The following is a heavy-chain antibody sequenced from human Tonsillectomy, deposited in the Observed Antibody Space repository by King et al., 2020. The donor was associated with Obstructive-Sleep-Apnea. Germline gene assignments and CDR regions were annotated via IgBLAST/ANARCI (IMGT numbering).Heavy chain of an antibody. CDR2: ISYDGSNK. D-gene: IGHD3-10*01. Sequence: VQLVESGGGVVQPGRSLRLSCAASGFTFSSYGMHWVRQAPGKGLEWVAVISYDGSNKYFTDSVKGRYTISRDNSNNTLYLQMNSLRVEDTAVYYCAKDLWARYYGSGSSRGAHYYYDMDVWGQGTTVTVSS. J-gene: IGHJ6*02. CDR3: AKDLWARYYGSGSSRGAHYYYDMDV. CDR1: GFTFSSYG. V-gene: IGHV3-30*18.